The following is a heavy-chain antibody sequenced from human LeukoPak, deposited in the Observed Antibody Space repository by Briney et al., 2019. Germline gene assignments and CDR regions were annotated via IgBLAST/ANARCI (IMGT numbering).Heavy chain of an antibody. CDR2: IYYSGST. D-gene: IGHD3-22*01. V-gene: IGHV4-30-2*01. CDR3: ARARVHSSGYTYHDY. CDR1: GGSLSSGGYS. J-gene: IGHJ4*02. Sequence: SETLSLTCAVSGGSLSSGGYSWSWSRQPPGKGLEWIGDIYYSGSTYYNPSLKSRVTISVDRSKNQFSLKLSSVTAADTAVYYCARARVHSSGYTYHDYWGQGTLVTVSS.